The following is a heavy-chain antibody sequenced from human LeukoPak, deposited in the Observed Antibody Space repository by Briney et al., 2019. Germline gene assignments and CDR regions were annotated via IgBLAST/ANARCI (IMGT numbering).Heavy chain of an antibody. CDR1: GFTFSGYW. D-gene: IGHD5-18*01. Sequence: HPGGSLRRSCAASGFTFSGYWRSWVRPAPGKGLEWVANINQDGSQKYYVDSVKGRFTISRDNAKNSLYLQMNSLRAEDTAVYYCATVRTYTNFDYWGQGTLVTVSS. V-gene: IGHV3-7*05. CDR3: ATVRTYTNFDY. J-gene: IGHJ4*02. CDR2: INQDGSQK.